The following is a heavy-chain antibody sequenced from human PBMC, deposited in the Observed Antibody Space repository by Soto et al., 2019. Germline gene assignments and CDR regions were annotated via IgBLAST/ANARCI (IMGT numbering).Heavy chain of an antibody. J-gene: IGHJ6*02. CDR1: GGSIRGSGDY. V-gene: IGHV4-39*01. CDR2: IYYSGST. Sequence: SVIQHLTWTVSGGSIRGSGDYWGWIRKPPGKGLEWIGSIYYSGSTYYNPSLKSRVTIAVDTSKNQFSLKLSSVTAADTAVYYRARRYNWNYFYYYGMDVWGQGTTVTVSS. CDR3: ARRYNWNYFYYYGMDV. D-gene: IGHD1-7*01.